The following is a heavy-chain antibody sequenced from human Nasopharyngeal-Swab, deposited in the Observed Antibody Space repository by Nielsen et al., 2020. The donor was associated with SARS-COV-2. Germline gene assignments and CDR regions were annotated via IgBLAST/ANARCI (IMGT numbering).Heavy chain of an antibody. J-gene: IGHJ4*02. CDR2: MWYEGGDK. Sequence: GESLKISCAASGFTFSSFGMHWVRQAPGKGLEWVAVMWYEGGDKYYADSVKGRFTISRDNSKNTLYLQMDSLRGEDTAVYYCARDAPAHYGAFYWGRGTLVTVSS. V-gene: IGHV3-33*08. D-gene: IGHD4-17*01. CDR1: GFTFSSFG. CDR3: ARDAPAHYGAFY.